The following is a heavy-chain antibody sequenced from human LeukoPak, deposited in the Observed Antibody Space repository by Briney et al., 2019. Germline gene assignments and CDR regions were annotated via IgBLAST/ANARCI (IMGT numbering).Heavy chain of an antibody. D-gene: IGHD5-24*01. CDR1: GFTFINYG. J-gene: IGHJ6*03. CDR2: IWYDGSNK. Sequence: GGSLTLSCAASGFTFINYGMLWVRQAPGKGLEGLVVIWYDGSNKYYADSVKGRFTISRDNSKNTLYLQMNSLRADDTAVYYCAKGQELHYYYYYMDVWGKGTTVTVSS. CDR3: AKGQELHYYYYYMDV. V-gene: IGHV3-33*06.